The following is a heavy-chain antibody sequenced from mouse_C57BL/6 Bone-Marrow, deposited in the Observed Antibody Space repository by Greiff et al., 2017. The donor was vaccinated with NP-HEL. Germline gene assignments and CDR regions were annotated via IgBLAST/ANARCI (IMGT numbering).Heavy chain of an antibody. CDR2: IDPNSGGT. Sequence: QVQLQQPGAELVKPGASVKLSCKASGYTFTNYWMHWVKQRPGRGLERIGRIDPNSGGTKYNEKFKSKATLTVDKPSSTAYMQLSSLTSEDSAVYYCARYYYGSGYFDYWGQGTTLTVSS. CDR3: ARYYYGSGYFDY. J-gene: IGHJ2*01. V-gene: IGHV1-72*01. D-gene: IGHD1-1*01. CDR1: GYTFTNYW.